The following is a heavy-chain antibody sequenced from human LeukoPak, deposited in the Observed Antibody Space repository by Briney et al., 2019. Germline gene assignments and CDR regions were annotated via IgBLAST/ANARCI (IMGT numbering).Heavy chain of an antibody. CDR1: GYTFSRYG. CDR3: GRDWDWHVQF. J-gene: IGHJ4*02. CDR2: IGVFNGNR. D-gene: IGHD1-26*01. Sequence: ASVKVSCKTSGYTFSRYGFSWVRQAPGQGLEWIGWIGVFNGNRNYAKSVQGRITLTADTSTNTTYMELRSLTSGDTAVYFCGRDWDWHVQFWGQGTLITVSS. V-gene: IGHV1-18*01.